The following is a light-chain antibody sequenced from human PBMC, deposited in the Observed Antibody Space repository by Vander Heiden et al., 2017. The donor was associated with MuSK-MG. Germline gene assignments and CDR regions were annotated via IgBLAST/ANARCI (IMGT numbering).Light chain of an antibody. Sequence: DIVLTQSPATLSLSPGERVTLSCRASQRVSSYLAWYQQKPGQAPRLLIYDASNRATGIPARFSGSGSGTDFTLTISSLEPEDFAVYYCQQRFNWPPTFGGGTKVEIK. V-gene: IGKV3-11*01. CDR1: QRVSSY. J-gene: IGKJ4*01. CDR3: QQRFNWPPT. CDR2: DAS.